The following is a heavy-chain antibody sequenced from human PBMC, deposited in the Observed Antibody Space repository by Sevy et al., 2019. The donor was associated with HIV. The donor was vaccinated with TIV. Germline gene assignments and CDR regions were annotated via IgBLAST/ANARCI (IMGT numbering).Heavy chain of an antibody. Sequence: SETLSLTCTVSGGSISSGGYYWSWIRQHPGKGLEWIGYIYYSGSTYYNPSLKSRVTISVDTSKNQFSLRLSSVTAADTAVYYCARDREVVAATPGRIFDYWGQGTLVTVSS. J-gene: IGHJ4*02. CDR1: GGSISSGGYY. D-gene: IGHD2-15*01. V-gene: IGHV4-31*03. CDR3: ARDREVVAATPGRIFDY. CDR2: IYYSGST.